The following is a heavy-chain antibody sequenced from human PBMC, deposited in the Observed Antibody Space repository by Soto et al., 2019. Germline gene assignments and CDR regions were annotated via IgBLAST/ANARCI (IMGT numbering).Heavy chain of an antibody. CDR3: AREPNSDTAMVLDYYYGMDV. CDR1: GFTVSSNY. CDR2: IYSGGST. V-gene: IGHV3-66*01. J-gene: IGHJ6*02. Sequence: EVQLVESGGGLVQPGGSLRLSCAASGFTVSSNYMSWVRQAPGKGLEWVSVIYSGGSTYYADSVKGRFTISRDNSKTTLYLQMNSLRAEDTAVYYCAREPNSDTAMVLDYYYGMDVWGQGTTVTVSS. D-gene: IGHD5-18*01.